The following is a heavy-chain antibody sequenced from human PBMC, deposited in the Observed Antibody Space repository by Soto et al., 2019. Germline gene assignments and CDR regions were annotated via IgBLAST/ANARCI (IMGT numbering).Heavy chain of an antibody. Sequence: SETLSLTCAVSGASIGSGGWWSWVRQPPGKGLEWIAEIFHDGNTNYSPSLKSRVTISVDKSQNQFSLNVYSVTAADTAVYYCARHEGWTGPDQWGQGTLVTLSS. CDR2: IFHDGNT. D-gene: IGHD2-8*02. J-gene: IGHJ5*02. V-gene: IGHV4-4*02. CDR3: ARHEGWTGPDQ. CDR1: GASIGSGGW.